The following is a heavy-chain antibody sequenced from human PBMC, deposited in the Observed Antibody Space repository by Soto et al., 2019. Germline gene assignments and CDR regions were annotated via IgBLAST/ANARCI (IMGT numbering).Heavy chain of an antibody. Sequence: PSETLSLTCTVSGGSISSGDYYWSWIRQPPGKGLEWIGFIYYSGSTYYNPSLKSRVTISVDTSKNQFSLKLSSVTAADTAVYYCAREGVGVTGYYYYGMDVWGQGTTVTVSS. J-gene: IGHJ6*02. CDR3: AREGVGVTGYYYYGMDV. CDR1: GGSISSGDYY. CDR2: IYYSGST. D-gene: IGHD1-26*01. V-gene: IGHV4-30-4*01.